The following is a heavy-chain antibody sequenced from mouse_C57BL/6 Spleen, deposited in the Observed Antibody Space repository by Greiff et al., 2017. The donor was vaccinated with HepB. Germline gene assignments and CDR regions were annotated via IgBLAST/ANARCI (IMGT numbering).Heavy chain of an antibody. Sequence: VQLQESGPGLVAPSQSLSITCTVSGFSLTSYGVDWVRQSPGKGLEWLGVIWGVGSTNYNSALKSRLSISKDNSKSQVFLKMNSLQTDDTAMYYCASFRLYDDYAMDYWGQGTSVTVSS. CDR3: ASFRLYDDYAMDY. J-gene: IGHJ4*01. V-gene: IGHV2-6*01. CDR1: GFSLTSYG. D-gene: IGHD2-12*01. CDR2: IWGVGST.